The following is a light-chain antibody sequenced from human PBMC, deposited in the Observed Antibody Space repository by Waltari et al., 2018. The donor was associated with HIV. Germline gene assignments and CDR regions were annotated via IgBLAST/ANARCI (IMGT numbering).Light chain of an antibody. CDR1: SSDAGDDNY. J-gene: IGLJ3*02. Sequence: QSALTQPPSASGSPGQSVTISCTGISSDAGDDNYVSWYQQSPGKAPKFIIYEVSKRPSGVTDRFSGSKSGNTASLTVSGLQADDEADYYCSSYAGSSTWVFGGGTKLTVL. V-gene: IGLV2-8*01. CDR3: SSYAGSSTWV. CDR2: EVS.